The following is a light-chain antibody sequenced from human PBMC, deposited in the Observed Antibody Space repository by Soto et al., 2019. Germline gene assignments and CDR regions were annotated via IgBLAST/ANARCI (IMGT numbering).Light chain of an antibody. CDR3: LQDFKYPLT. CDR1: QDIRTE. CDR2: GTF. V-gene: IGKV1-6*01. J-gene: IGKJ1*01. Sequence: AIQMTPSPASLSASVGDRVTITCRASQDIRTELGWYQQKPGKAPRLLIYGTFSLQSGVPSRFSGSGSGTDFTLTISSLRPDDFATYYCLQDFKYPLTFGPGTKVDIK.